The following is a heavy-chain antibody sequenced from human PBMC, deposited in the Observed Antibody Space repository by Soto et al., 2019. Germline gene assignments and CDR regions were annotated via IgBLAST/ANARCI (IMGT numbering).Heavy chain of an antibody. J-gene: IGHJ6*02. CDR1: GCSFSDYE. Sequence: GALRGPASASGCSFSDYEMNWVRQAPGKGLEWIAHISFSGSTIYYADSVKGRFSISRDNSKNFLYLQMSGLRADASAVYYCTRGAGFFYGVDVWGLGTTVTVYS. D-gene: IGHD3-10*01. CDR2: ISFSGSTI. V-gene: IGHV3-48*03. CDR3: TRGAGFFYGVDV.